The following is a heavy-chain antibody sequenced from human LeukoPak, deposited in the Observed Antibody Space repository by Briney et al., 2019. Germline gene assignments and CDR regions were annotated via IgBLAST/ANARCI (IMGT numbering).Heavy chain of an antibody. CDR2: INPNSGGT. D-gene: IGHD3-10*01. CDR3: ARVGVRGVIIRRAHFDY. V-gene: IGHV1-2*02. CDR1: GYTFTGYY. Sequence: ASVKVSCKASGYTFTGYYMHWVRQAPGQGLGWMGWINPNSGGTNYAQKFQGRVTMTRDTSISTAYMELSRLRSDDTAVYYCARVGVRGVIIRRAHFDYWGQGTLVTVSS. J-gene: IGHJ4*02.